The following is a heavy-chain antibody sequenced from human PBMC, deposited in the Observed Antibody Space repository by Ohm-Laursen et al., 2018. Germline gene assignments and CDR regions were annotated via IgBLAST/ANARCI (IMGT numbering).Heavy chain of an antibody. CDR2: ISYSGST. D-gene: IGHD3-22*01. CDR1: GGSISSYY. Sequence: SETLSLTCTISGGSISSYYWSWIRQPPGKGLEWIGYISYSGSTNYNPSLTSRVSISLDTSRNQFSLKLTSVTAAGTAVYYCAKKGYGGSSYYPDYWGQGTLVTVSS. J-gene: IGHJ4*02. V-gene: IGHV4-59*01. CDR3: AKKGYGGSSYYPDY.